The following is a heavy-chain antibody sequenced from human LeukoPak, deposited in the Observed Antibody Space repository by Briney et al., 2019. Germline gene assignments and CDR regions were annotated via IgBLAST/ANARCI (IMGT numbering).Heavy chain of an antibody. D-gene: IGHD3-22*01. CDR3: AKATSGYYYNY. CDR2: ISSSSSYI. V-gene: IGHV3-21*04. CDR1: GFTFSSYS. Sequence: GGSLRLSCAASGFTFSSYSMNWVRQAPGKGLEWVSSISSSSSYIYYADSVKGRFTISRDNAKNSLYPQMNSLRAEDTAVYYCAKATSGYYYNYWGQGTLVTVSS. J-gene: IGHJ4*02.